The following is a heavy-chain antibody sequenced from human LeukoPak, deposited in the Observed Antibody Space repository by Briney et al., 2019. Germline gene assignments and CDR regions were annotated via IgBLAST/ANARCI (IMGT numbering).Heavy chain of an antibody. CDR3: ARGGCRDAFDI. V-gene: IGHV3-33*01. J-gene: IGHJ3*02. CDR1: GFTFSSYG. Sequence: AGGSLRLSCAASGFTFSSYGMHWVRQAPGKGLEWVAVIWYDGSNKYYADSVKGRFTISRDNSKNTLYLQMNSLRAEDTAVYYCARGGCRDAFDIWGQGTMVTVSS. CDR2: IWYDGSNK.